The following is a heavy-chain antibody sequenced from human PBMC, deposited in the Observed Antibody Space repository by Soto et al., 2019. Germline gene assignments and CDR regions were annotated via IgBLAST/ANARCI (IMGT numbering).Heavy chain of an antibody. CDR3: ARHQYAQTRDYYYYGMDV. D-gene: IGHD2-2*01. V-gene: IGHV5-51*01. Sequence: EVQLVQSGAEVKKPGESLKISCKGSGYSFTSYWIGWVRQMPGKGLEWMGIIYPGDSDTRYSPSFQGQVTISADKSISTAYLQWSSLKASDTAMYYCARHQYAQTRDYYYYGMDVWGQGTTVTVSS. CDR1: GYSFTSYW. CDR2: IYPGDSDT. J-gene: IGHJ6*02.